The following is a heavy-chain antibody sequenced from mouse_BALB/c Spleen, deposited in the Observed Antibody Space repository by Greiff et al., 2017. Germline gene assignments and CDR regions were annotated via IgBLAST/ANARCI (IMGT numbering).Heavy chain of an antibody. CDR1: GFSLTSYG. D-gene: IGHD2-14*01. CDR2: IWAGGST. CDR3: ARDQDYRYNYAMDY. J-gene: IGHJ4*01. Sequence: VKLVESGPGLVAPSQSLSITCTVSGFSLTSYGVHWVRQPPGKGLEWLGVIWAGGSTNYNSALMSRLSISKDNSKSQVFLKMNSLQTDDTAMYYCARDQDYRYNYAMDYWGQGTSVTVSS. V-gene: IGHV2-9*02.